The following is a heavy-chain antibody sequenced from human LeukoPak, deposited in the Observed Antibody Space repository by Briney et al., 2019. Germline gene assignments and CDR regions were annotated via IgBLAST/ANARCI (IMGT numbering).Heavy chain of an antibody. CDR3: AKAPTFCSSTSCYNFDY. D-gene: IGHD2-2*02. Sequence: GGSLRLSCAAYGFTFSSYGMHWVRQAPGKGLEWVAFIRYDGSNKYYADSVKGRFTISRDNSKNTLYLQMNSLRAEDTAVYYCAKAPTFCSSTSCYNFDYWGQGTLVTVSS. CDR1: GFTFSSYG. J-gene: IGHJ4*02. CDR2: IRYDGSNK. V-gene: IGHV3-30*02.